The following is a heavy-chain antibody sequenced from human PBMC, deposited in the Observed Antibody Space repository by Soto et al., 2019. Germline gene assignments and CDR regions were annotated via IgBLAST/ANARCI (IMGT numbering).Heavy chain of an antibody. CDR2: ISGGGGST. CDR1: GLAFSNYA. V-gene: IGHV3-23*01. Sequence: EVQLLESGGGLVQPGGSLRLSCAASGLAFSNYALTWVRQAPGKGLEWVSSISGGGGSTSYADSVRGRFTISRDNSKNMLFLQMISLRAEDTAVYYCAKDPNGDYLGAFDYWGQGTLVTVSS. J-gene: IGHJ4*02. CDR3: AKDPNGDYLGAFDY. D-gene: IGHD4-17*01.